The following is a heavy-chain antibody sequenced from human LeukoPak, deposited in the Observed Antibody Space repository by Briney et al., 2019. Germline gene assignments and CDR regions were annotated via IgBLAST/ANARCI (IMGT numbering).Heavy chain of an antibody. Sequence: GGSLRLSCVASGFTFSSYAMSWVRQAPGEGLEWVSAISGSGGSTYYADSVKGRFTISRDNSKNTLYLQMNSLRAEDTAVYYCAKLPGFTMVRGVINYWGQGTLVTVSS. CDR3: AKLPGFTMVRGVINY. V-gene: IGHV3-23*01. CDR1: GFTFSSYA. D-gene: IGHD3-10*01. J-gene: IGHJ4*02. CDR2: ISGSGGST.